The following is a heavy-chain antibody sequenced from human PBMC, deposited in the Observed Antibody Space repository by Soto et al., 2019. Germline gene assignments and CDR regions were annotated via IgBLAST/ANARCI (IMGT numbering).Heavy chain of an antibody. J-gene: IGHJ5*02. Sequence: GGSLRLSCAASGFTLSSYSMHWVRQAPGKGLEWVSSIGSSSVYTFYADSVKGRFTVSRANAQNSLYLQMNSLRAEDTAVYYCPRAPGPKNQNWFAPWGQGTLVTLSS. CDR1: GFTLSSYS. CDR2: IGSSSVYT. V-gene: IGHV3-21*01. D-gene: IGHD2-2*01. CDR3: PRAPGPKNQNWFAP.